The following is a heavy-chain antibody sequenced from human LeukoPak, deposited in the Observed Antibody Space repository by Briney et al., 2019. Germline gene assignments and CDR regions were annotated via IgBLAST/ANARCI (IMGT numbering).Heavy chain of an antibody. Sequence: PGGSLRLSCAASGFTFSSYSMNWVRQAPGKGLEWVSYISRRSSNIYYADSVKGRFTITRDDAKNSLYLQMNSLRAEDTAAYYCAREDNLGNYYNFYVDVWGKGTTVSVSS. CDR2: ISRRSSNI. J-gene: IGHJ6*03. D-gene: IGHD1-1*01. V-gene: IGHV3-48*01. CDR3: AREDNLGNYYNFYVDV. CDR1: GFTFSSYS.